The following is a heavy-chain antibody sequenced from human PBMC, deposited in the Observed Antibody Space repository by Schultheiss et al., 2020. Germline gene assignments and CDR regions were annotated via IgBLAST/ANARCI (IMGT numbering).Heavy chain of an antibody. CDR3: ARDQGSIAVAGTFDY. Sequence: GGSLRLSCAASGFTFSSYAMHWVRQGPGKGLEWVSGISWNSGSIGYADSVKGRFTISRDNSKNTLYLQMNSLRAEDTAVYYCARDQGSIAVAGTFDYWGQGTLVNVSS. V-gene: IGHV3-9*01. J-gene: IGHJ4*02. D-gene: IGHD6-19*01. CDR2: ISWNSGSI. CDR1: GFTFSSYA.